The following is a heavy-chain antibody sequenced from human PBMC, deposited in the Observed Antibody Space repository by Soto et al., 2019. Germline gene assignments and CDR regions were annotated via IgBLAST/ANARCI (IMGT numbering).Heavy chain of an antibody. CDR3: AIREYYYDSSGYTPHYSFDY. J-gene: IGHJ4*02. CDR2: IYPGESEN. Sequence: GESLKISCKGSGYSFTSYLVGWGGQMPGKGLEWVGVIYPGESENRKNPSFQGQVTISADKSISTVYLQWSSLKASDTAMYYCAIREYYYDSSGYTPHYSFDYWGQGTLVTVS. V-gene: IGHV5-51*01. D-gene: IGHD3-22*01. CDR1: GYSFTSYL.